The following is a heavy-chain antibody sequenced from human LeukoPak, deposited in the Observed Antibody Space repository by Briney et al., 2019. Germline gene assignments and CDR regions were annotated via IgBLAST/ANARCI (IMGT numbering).Heavy chain of an antibody. J-gene: IGHJ3*02. CDR2: IYSGGST. CDR3: ASTAMVQSDAFDI. V-gene: IGHV3-66*01. D-gene: IGHD5-18*01. Sequence: GGSLRLSCAASGFTVSSNYMSWVRQAPGKGLEWVSVIYSGGSTYYADSVKGRFTISRDNSKNTLYLQMNSLRAEDTAVYYCASTAMVQSDAFDIWGQGTMVTVSS. CDR1: GFTVSSNY.